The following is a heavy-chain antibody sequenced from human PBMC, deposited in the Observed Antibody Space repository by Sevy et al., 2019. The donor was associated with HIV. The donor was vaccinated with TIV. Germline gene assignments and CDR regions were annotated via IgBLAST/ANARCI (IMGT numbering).Heavy chain of an antibody. CDR2: TATDTGDT. CDR3: ARDHAGSVEFYFDH. V-gene: IGHV1-3*04. J-gene: IGHJ4*02. CDR1: GYTFNRHG. Sequence: SVKVSCKASGYTFNRHGLHWVRQAPAQGLEWMGWTATDTGDTRYSQKFQGRLTITTDTSASTLYMELSSLTSEDTAVYYCARDHAGSVEFYFDHWGQGTLVTVSS.